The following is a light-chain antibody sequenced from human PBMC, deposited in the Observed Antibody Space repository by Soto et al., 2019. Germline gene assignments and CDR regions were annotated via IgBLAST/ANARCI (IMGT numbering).Light chain of an antibody. CDR3: QQLHDYPIT. V-gene: IGKV1-6*01. Sequence: AIQMTPSPPSLCASVGDRVTITRRASQDIGNDLGWYQQKPGKAPKLLIYGTSTLQSGVPSRFSGSGSGTDFTLTISSLQPEDFATYYCQQLHDYPITFGQGTRLEIK. J-gene: IGKJ5*01. CDR2: GTS. CDR1: QDIGND.